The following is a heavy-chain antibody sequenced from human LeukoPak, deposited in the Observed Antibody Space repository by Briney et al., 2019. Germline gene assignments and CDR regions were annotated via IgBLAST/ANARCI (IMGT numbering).Heavy chain of an antibody. CDR2: ISGSGGST. CDR3: AKDLYGITIFGVFDY. J-gene: IGHJ4*02. CDR1: GFTFSSYW. Sequence: GGSLRLSCAASGFTFSSYWMSWVRQAPGKGLEWVSAISGSGGSTYYADSVKGRFTISRDNSKNTLYLQMNSLRAEDTAVYYCAKDLYGITIFGVFDYWGQGTLVTVSS. V-gene: IGHV3-23*01. D-gene: IGHD3-3*01.